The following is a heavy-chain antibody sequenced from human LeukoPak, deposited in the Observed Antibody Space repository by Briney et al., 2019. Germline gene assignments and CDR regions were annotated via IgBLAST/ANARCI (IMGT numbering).Heavy chain of an antibody. Sequence: GGSLRLSCAASGFTFSNFWMAWVRQAPGKGLEWVAHIKEDGSDKKYVDSVKGRFTISRDNPKNSLYLQMNSLRAGDTAVYYCARDIGYHTFDYWGQGGLVTVSS. J-gene: IGHJ4*02. V-gene: IGHV3-7*05. CDR1: GFTFSNFW. CDR2: IKEDGSDK. D-gene: IGHD5-12*01. CDR3: ARDIGYHTFDY.